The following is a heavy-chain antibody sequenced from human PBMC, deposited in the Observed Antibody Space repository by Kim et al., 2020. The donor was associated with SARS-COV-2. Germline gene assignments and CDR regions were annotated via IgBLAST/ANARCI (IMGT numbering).Heavy chain of an antibody. D-gene: IGHD3-10*01. CDR3: ARSPYYYGSGYYFFD. Sequence: GGSLRLSCAASGFTFSSYGMHWVRQATGKGLEWVSAISTAGGTYYSGSVKGRCTISRENAKNSLYLQKKSPRAGDTAVYYCARSPYYYGSGYYFFDWGQGTLGTVS. J-gene: IGHJ4*02. V-gene: IGHV3-13*01. CDR1: GFTFSSYG. CDR2: ISTAGGT.